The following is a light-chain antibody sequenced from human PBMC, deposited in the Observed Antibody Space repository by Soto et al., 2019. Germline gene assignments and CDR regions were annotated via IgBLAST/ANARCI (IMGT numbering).Light chain of an antibody. V-gene: IGKV1-9*01. Sequence: DVQLTQSPSFLSASVGDRVTITCRASQGISSHLAWYQQRPGKGPKLLIYAASTLQSGVPSRFSGSVSGTELTLAIRSLHPEDCATYYCQQVNGYPHTFGQGTKLEIK. CDR3: QQVNGYPHT. CDR2: AAS. CDR1: QGISSH. J-gene: IGKJ2*01.